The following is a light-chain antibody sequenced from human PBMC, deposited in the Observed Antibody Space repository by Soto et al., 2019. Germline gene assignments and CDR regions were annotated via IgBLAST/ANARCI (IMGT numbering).Light chain of an antibody. J-gene: IGLJ2*01. CDR3: CSYAGSSTLV. CDR2: EDT. CDR1: SSDVGSYNL. Sequence: QSVLTQPASVSGSPGQSITISCTGTSSDVGSYNLVSWYQQHPGRVPKLMIYEDTKRPSGVSNRFSGSKSGNTASLTISGLQAEDESDYYCCSYAGSSTLVFGGGTQLTVL. V-gene: IGLV2-23*01.